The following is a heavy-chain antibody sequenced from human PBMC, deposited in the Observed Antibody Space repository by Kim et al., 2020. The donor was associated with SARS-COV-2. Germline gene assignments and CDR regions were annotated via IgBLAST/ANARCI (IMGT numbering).Heavy chain of an antibody. D-gene: IGHD4-4*01. V-gene: IGHV1-69*01. J-gene: IGHJ5*02. Sequence: NYAQKVQGRVTITADESTSTAYMELSSLRSEDTAVYYCAREGNSGSWFDPWGQGTLVTVSS. CDR3: AREGNSGSWFDP.